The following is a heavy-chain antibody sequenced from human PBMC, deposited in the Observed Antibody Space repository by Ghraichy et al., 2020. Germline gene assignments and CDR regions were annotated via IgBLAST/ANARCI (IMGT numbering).Heavy chain of an antibody. CDR2: ISYDGSNK. CDR1: GFTFSSYG. V-gene: IGHV3-30*18. J-gene: IGHJ3*02. Sequence: GGSLRLSCAASGFTFSSYGMHWVRQAPGKGLEWVAVISYDGSNKYYADSVKGRFTISRDNSKNTLYLQMNSLRAEDTAVYYCAKDTYYYGSGRRVGAFDIWGQGTMVTVSS. D-gene: IGHD3-10*01. CDR3: AKDTYYYGSGRRVGAFDI.